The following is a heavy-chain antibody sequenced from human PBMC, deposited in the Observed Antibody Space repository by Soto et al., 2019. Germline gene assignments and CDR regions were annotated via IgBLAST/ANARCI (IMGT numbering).Heavy chain of an antibody. CDR2: IYYSGST. V-gene: IGHV4-31*03. CDR1: GGSISSGGYY. D-gene: IGHD2-21*02. CDR3: ARGRGGNSEDEYFQH. Sequence: SETLSLTCTVSGGSISSGGYYWSWIRQHPGKGLEWIEYIYYSGSTYYNPSLKSRVTISVDTSKNQFSLKLSSVTAADTAVYYCARGRGGNSEDEYFQHWGQGTLVTVSS. J-gene: IGHJ1*01.